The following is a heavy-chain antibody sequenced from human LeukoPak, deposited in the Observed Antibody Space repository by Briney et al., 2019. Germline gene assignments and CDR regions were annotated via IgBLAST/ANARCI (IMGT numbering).Heavy chain of an antibody. Sequence: SETLSLTCAVYGGSFSGYYWSWIRQPPGKGLEWIGEINHSGSTNYNPSLKSRVTISVDTSKNQFSLKLSSVTAADTAVYYCARDNLLNYDSSGYRDYWGQGTLVTVSS. J-gene: IGHJ4*02. V-gene: IGHV4-34*01. D-gene: IGHD3-22*01. CDR2: INHSGST. CDR3: ARDNLLNYDSSGYRDY. CDR1: GGSFSGYY.